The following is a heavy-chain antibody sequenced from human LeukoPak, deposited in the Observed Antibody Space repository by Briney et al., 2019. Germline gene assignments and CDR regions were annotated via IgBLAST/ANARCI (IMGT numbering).Heavy chain of an antibody. D-gene: IGHD4-17*01. V-gene: IGHV3-48*03. Sequence: PRGSLRLSCAASGFTFSSYEMNWVRQAPGKGLEWVSYISSSGSTIYYADSVKGRFTISRDNAKNSLYLQMNSLRAEDTAVYYCARGIIYGDYYPVDYWGQGTLVTVSS. J-gene: IGHJ4*02. CDR3: ARGIIYGDYYPVDY. CDR1: GFTFSSYE. CDR2: ISSSGSTI.